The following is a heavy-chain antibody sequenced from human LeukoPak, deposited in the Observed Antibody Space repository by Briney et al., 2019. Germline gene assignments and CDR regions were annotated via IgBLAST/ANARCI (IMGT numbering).Heavy chain of an antibody. CDR2: INPNSGGT. J-gene: IGHJ6*03. V-gene: IGHV1-2*02. CDR3: ARETSQKGAHYMDV. D-gene: IGHD3-16*01. CDR1: GYSFTDKY. Sequence: ASVKVSCKASGYSFTDKYMHWVRQAPGQGLEWMGWINPNSGGTNYAQKFQGRVTMTTDTSMSTAYMELSRLTSDDTAVYYCARETSQKGAHYMDVWGKGTTVTISS.